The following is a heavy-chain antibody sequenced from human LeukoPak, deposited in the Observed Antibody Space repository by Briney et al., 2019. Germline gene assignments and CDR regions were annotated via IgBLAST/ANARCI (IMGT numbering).Heavy chain of an antibody. V-gene: IGHV3-21*01. J-gene: IGHJ4*02. CDR1: GFTFSRDS. D-gene: IGHD3-10*01. CDR3: TRDTSGSYTISYFDS. Sequence: GGSLRLSCVASGFTFSRDSMNWVRQAPGKGLGWVSYIDNTSGYIYCADSVKGRFTISRDNVRNSLYLQMNNLSAEDTAVYYCTRDTSGSYTISYFDSWGQGALVTVSS. CDR2: IDNTSGYI.